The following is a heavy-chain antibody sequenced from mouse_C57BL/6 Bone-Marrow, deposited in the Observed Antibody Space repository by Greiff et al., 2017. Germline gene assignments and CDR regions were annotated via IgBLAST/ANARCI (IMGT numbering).Heavy chain of an antibody. CDR2: IWSGGST. D-gene: IGHD1-1*01. J-gene: IGHJ2*01. V-gene: IGHV2-2*01. CDR3: ARYYGRNYFDY. CDR1: GFSFTSYG. Sequence: QVQLQQSGPGLVQPSQSLSITCTVSGFSFTSYGVHWVRQSPGKGLEWLGVIWSGGSTDYNAAFISRLSISKDNAKSQIVFKMNSLQADDTAIYYCARYYGRNYFDYWGQGTTLTVSS.